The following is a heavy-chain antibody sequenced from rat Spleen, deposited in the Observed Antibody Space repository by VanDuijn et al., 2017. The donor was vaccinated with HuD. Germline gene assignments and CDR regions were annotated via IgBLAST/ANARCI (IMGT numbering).Heavy chain of an antibody. CDR1: GFTFSDFY. V-gene: IGHV5-29*01. CDR2: ISYDGSKT. D-gene: IGHD4-4*01. J-gene: IGHJ1*01. CDR3: TRRGYLSDWYFDF. Sequence: EVQLVESDGGLVQPGRSLKLSCAASGFTFSDFYMAWVRQAPTMGLEWVATISYDGSKTYYRDSVKGRFTISRDNARSTLNLHMDSLRSEDTAIYYCTRRGYLSDWYFDFWGPGTMVTVSS.